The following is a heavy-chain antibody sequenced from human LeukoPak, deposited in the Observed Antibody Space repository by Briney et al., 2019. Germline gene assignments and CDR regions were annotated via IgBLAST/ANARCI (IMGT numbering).Heavy chain of an antibody. Sequence: GESLKISCKGSGYSFTSYWIGWVRQMPGKGLEWMGIIYPGDSDTRYSPSFQGQVTISAAKSITTAYLQWSSLKASDTAMYYCARLPYYYDSSGYYIDWYFDLWGRGTLVTVSS. D-gene: IGHD3-22*01. J-gene: IGHJ2*01. CDR3: ARLPYYYDSSGYYIDWYFDL. V-gene: IGHV5-51*01. CDR2: IYPGDSDT. CDR1: GYSFTSYW.